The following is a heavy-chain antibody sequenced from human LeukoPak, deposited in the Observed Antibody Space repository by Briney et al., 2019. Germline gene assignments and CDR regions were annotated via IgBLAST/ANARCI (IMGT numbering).Heavy chain of an antibody. Sequence: SGPTLLHPTQTLTLTCTFSGFSLRTRGVGVGWIRQPPGKALEWLALIYWDDDKRYSPSLKSRLTITKDTSKNQVVLTMTNMDPVDTATYYCAHGQTAKSPLYSSSWYCWFDPWGRGTLVTVSS. J-gene: IGHJ5*02. CDR2: IYWDDDK. D-gene: IGHD6-13*01. V-gene: IGHV2-5*02. CDR1: GFSLRTRGVG. CDR3: AHGQTAKSPLYSSSWYCWFDP.